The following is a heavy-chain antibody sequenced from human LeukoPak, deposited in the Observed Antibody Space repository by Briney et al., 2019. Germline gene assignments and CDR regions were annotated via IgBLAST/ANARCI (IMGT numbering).Heavy chain of an antibody. CDR3: ARAAGDGTYYYDSSGYLDAFDI. V-gene: IGHV4-30-4*01. CDR1: GGSISSGDYY. J-gene: IGHJ3*02. CDR2: IYYSGST. D-gene: IGHD3-22*01. Sequence: SETLSLTCTVSGGSISSGDYYWSWIRQPPGKGLEWIGYIYYSGSTYYNPSLKSRVTISVDTSKNQFSLKLSSVTAADTAVYYCARAAGDGTYYYDSSGYLDAFDIWGQGTMVTVSS.